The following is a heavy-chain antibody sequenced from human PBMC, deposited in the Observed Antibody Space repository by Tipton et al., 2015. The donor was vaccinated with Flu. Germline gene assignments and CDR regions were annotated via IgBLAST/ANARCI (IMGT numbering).Heavy chain of an antibody. CDR1: GYTFTSHY. Sequence: QLVQSGAEVKKPGASVKISCKTSGYTFTSHYIHWVRQAPGQGLEWMAIINPSDGGTTYAQKLQGRVTMTRDPSTSTVYMELSSLRSEDTAMYYCVRFSGGRELSTFDVWGQGTRVTVSS. CDR2: INPSDGGT. V-gene: IGHV1-46*04. D-gene: IGHD2-15*01. J-gene: IGHJ3*01. CDR3: VRFSGGRELSTFDV.